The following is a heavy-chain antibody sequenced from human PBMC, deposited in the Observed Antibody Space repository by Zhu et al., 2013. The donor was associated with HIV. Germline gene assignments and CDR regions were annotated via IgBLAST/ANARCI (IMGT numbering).Heavy chain of an antibody. D-gene: IGHD3-3*01. Sequence: QVQLVQSGAEVKKPGASVKVSCKASGYTFTSYAMHWVRQAPGQRLEWMGWINAGNGNTKYSQKFQGRVTITRDTSASTAYMELSSLRSEDTAVYYCARAHDFWSGYYSVWFDPWGQGTLVTVSS. CDR3: ARAHDFWSGYYSVWFDP. J-gene: IGHJ5*02. CDR1: GYTFTSYA. V-gene: IGHV1-3*01. CDR2: INAGNGNT.